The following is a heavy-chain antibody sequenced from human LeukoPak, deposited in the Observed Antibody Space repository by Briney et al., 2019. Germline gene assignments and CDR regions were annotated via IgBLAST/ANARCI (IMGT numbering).Heavy chain of an antibody. CDR2: IYYSGST. CDR1: GGSISSSSYY. J-gene: IGHJ4*02. D-gene: IGHD5-18*01. V-gene: IGHV4-39*07. CDR3: ARTRGYSYGYPDY. Sequence: SETLSLTCTVSGGSISSSSYYWGWVRQPPGKGLEWIGSIYYSGSTYYNPSLKSRVTISVDTSKNQFSLKLSSVTAADTAVYYCARTRGYSYGYPDYWGQGTLVTVSS.